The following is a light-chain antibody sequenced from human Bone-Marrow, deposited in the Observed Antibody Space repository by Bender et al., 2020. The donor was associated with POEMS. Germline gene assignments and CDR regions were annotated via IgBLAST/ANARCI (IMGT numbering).Light chain of an antibody. V-gene: IGLV1-40*01. Sequence: GSSSNIGAGFDVHWYQQLPGTAPKVLLYGNFNRPSGVPDRFSGSRSGTSVSLAITGLQAEDEADYYCQSFDISLSGRVFGGGTKLTVL. CDR2: GNF. CDR3: QSFDISLSGRV. J-gene: IGLJ3*02. CDR1: SSNIGAGFD.